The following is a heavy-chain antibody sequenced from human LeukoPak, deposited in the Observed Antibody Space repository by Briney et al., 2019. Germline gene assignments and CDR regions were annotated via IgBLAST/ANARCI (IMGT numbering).Heavy chain of an antibody. Sequence: TSETLSLTCTVSGGSISSSSYYWGWIRQPPGKGLEWIGSIHYSGSTYYNPSLKSRVTISVDTSKNQFSLKLSSVTAADTAVYYCAREAGSVTTYSYYYYYGMDVWGQGTTVTVSS. D-gene: IGHD4-17*01. J-gene: IGHJ6*02. V-gene: IGHV4-39*01. CDR2: IHYSGST. CDR3: AREAGSVTTYSYYYYYGMDV. CDR1: GGSISSSSYY.